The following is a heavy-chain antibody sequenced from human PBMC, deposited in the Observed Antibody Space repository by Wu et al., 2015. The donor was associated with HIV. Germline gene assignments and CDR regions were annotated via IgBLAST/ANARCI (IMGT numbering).Heavy chain of an antibody. D-gene: IGHD6-13*01. CDR2: IIPIYGTA. CDR1: GGTFSTYA. Sequence: QVQLVQSGAEVKKPGSSVKVSCKASGGTFSTYAISWVRQAPGQGLEWMGGIIPIYGTANYAQKFQGRATITADKSTSTSYMELSSLISEDTAMYYCARSFSGGSSWYMRPLNPFDIWGQGTLVTVSS. V-gene: IGHV1-69*14. J-gene: IGHJ3*02. CDR3: ARSFSGGSSWYMRPLNPFDI.